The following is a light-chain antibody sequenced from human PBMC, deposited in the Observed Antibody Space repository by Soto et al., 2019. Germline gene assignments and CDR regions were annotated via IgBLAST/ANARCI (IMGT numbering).Light chain of an antibody. J-gene: IGLJ2*01. V-gene: IGLV6-57*04. Sequence: NFMLTQPHSVSESPGKTVTIPCTRSSGNIASSSVQWYQQRPGSAPTTVIYEDSQRPSGVPDRFSGSIDTSSNSASLTISGLKTEDEADYYCQSYDTSTPVVFGGGTKLTVL. CDR1: SGNIASSS. CDR2: EDS. CDR3: QSYDTSTPVV.